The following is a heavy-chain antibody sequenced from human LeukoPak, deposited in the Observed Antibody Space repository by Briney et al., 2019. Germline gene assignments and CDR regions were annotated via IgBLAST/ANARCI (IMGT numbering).Heavy chain of an antibody. D-gene: IGHD3-22*01. CDR1: GGSVSSGSYY. V-gene: IGHV4-61*01. CDR3: ARATDSSGYYYFFDY. Sequence: SETLSLTCTVSGGSVSSGSYYWSWIRQPPGKGLEWIGYIYYSGSTNYNPSLKSRVTISVDTSKNQFSLKLSSVTAADTAVYYWARATDSSGYYYFFDYGGQEPLVTVSS. J-gene: IGHJ4*02. CDR2: IYYSGST.